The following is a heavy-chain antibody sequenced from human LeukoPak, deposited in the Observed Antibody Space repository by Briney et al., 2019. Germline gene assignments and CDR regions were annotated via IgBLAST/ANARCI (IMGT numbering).Heavy chain of an antibody. V-gene: IGHV1-8*01. J-gene: IGHJ4*02. D-gene: IGHD3-3*01. CDR2: MNPNSGNT. CDR3: ARGPYYDFWSGYNPPFDY. CDR1: GYTFTSYD. Sequence: GASVKVSCKASGYTFTSYDINWVRQATGQGLEWMEWMNPNSGNTGYAQKFQGRVTMTRNTSISTAYMELSSLRSEDTAVYYCARGPYYDFWSGYNPPFDYWGQGTLVTVSS.